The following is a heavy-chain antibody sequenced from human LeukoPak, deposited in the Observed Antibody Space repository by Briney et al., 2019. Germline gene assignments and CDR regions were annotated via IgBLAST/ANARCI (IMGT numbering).Heavy chain of an antibody. J-gene: IGHJ4*02. CDR2: IWYDGSNK. CDR1: GFTLSGYG. Sequence: GGSLRLSCAASGFTLSGYGMHWVRQAPGKGLEWVAVIWYDGSNKYYADSVKGRFTISRDNSKNTLYLQMNSLRAEDTAVYYCARAAAGTPIFDYWGQGTLVTVSS. V-gene: IGHV3-33*08. D-gene: IGHD6-13*01. CDR3: ARAAAGTPIFDY.